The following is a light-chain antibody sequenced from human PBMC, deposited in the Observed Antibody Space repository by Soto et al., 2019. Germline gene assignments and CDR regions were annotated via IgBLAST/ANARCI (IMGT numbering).Light chain of an antibody. CDR3: QQYSSLPHT. CDR2: GIS. J-gene: IGKJ2*01. V-gene: IGKV3-20*01. CDR1: QSVSNSY. Sequence: ESVLTQSPGTLSLSPVERATLSCRASQSVSNSYFAWYQQKPGQAPRLLIYGISTRATGIPDRFSGSGSGTDFNLTISRLEPEDFVVYYCQQYSSLPHTFGQGTKLEVK.